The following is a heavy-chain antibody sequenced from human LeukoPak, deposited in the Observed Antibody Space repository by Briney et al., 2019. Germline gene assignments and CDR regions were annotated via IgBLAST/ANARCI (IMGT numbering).Heavy chain of an antibody. CDR2: IKQDESEK. J-gene: IGHJ4*02. V-gene: IGHV3-7*03. CDR3: ARYSGAYHKTFDD. D-gene: IGHD1-26*01. Sequence: GGSLRLSCAASGFSLSTYWMSWVRQAPGKGLEWVANIKQDESEKDYVDSVKGRFTISRDNAKNTLYLQMSSLRAEETGVYYCARYSGAYHKTFDDWGQGTLVTVSS. CDR1: GFSLSTYW.